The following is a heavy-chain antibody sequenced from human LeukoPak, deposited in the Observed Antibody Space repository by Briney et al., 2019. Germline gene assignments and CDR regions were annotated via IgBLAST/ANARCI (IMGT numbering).Heavy chain of an antibody. CDR1: GYSISSGYY. CDR2: IYHSGST. V-gene: IGHV4-38-2*02. J-gene: IGHJ4*02. Sequence: SVTLSLTCTVSGYSISSGYYWGWIRQPPGKGLEWIGSIYHSGSTYYNPSLKSRVTISVDTSKNQFSLKLSSVTAADTAVYYCELIGADFDYWGQGTLVTVSS. CDR3: ELIGADFDY. D-gene: IGHD3-10*01.